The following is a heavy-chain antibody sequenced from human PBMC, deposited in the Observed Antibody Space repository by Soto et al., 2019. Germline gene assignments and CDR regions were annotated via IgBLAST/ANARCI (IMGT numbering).Heavy chain of an antibody. V-gene: IGHV3-66*01. CDR1: GFTVSSNY. D-gene: IGHD2-15*01. J-gene: IGHJ4*02. CDR2: IYSGGST. Sequence: PGGSLRLSCAASGFTVSSNYMSWVRQAPGKGLEWVSVIYSGGSTYYADSVKGRFTISRDNSKNTLYLQMNSLRAEDTAVYCCASGSCSGGSCYPHYFDYWGQGILDPLSS. CDR3: ASGSCSGGSCYPHYFDY.